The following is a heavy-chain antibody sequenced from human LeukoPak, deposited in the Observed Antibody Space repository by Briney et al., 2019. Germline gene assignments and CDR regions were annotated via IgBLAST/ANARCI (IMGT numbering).Heavy chain of an antibody. CDR1: GFTFSSYS. D-gene: IGHD3-22*01. CDR3: AKDMGGDYDSSGYYSNYFDY. V-gene: IGHV3-23*01. Sequence: GGSLRLSCAASGFTFSSYSMNWVRQAPGKGLEWVSAISGSGGSTYYADSVKGRFTISRDNSKNTLYLQMNSLRAEDTAVYYCAKDMGGDYDSSGYYSNYFDYWGQGTLVTVSS. CDR2: ISGSGGST. J-gene: IGHJ4*02.